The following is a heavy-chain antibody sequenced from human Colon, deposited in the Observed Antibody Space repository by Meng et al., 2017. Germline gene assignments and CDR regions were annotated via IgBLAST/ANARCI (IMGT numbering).Heavy chain of an antibody. V-gene: IGHV4-4*02. CDR1: GDSITNHNW. CDR3: ARVSPLGMPAASGVSWFDP. Sequence: QVQSRESGPALVKPSETLLPTLPVPGDSITNHNWWAWVRQPPGRGLEWIGEIPHRGSSAYNPSLKSRVSMSIDKSKNQFSLKLRSVTAADTAVYYGARVSPLGMPAASGVSWFDPWGQGTLVTVSS. CDR2: IPHRGSS. D-gene: IGHD2-2*01. J-gene: IGHJ5*02.